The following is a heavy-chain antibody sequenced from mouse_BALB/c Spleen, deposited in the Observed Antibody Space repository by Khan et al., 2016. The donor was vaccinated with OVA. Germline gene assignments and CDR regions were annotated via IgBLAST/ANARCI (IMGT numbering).Heavy chain of an antibody. CDR1: GYIFTSYW. D-gene: IGHD1-1*01. CDR2: IYPGDSDT. Sequence: EVELVESGTVLARPGASVKMSCKASGYIFTSYWMHWVKQRPGQGLEWIGAIYPGDSDTNYNQNFKGKAKLTAVTSTSTAYMELSSLTNEDSAVYYCTRWSYWFAYWGQGTLVTVSA. CDR3: TRWSYWFAY. V-gene: IGHV1-5*01. J-gene: IGHJ3*01.